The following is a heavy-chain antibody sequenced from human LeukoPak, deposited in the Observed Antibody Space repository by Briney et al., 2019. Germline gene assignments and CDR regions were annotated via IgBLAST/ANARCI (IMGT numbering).Heavy chain of an antibody. D-gene: IGHD2-15*01. CDR3: ARLISGSGGYWYFDL. CDR1: GDSIVPYY. CDR2: VSTSGSGGST. V-gene: IGHV4-4*07. J-gene: IGHJ2*01. Sequence: SETLSLTCTVSGDSIVPYYWDWVRQPAGKQPEWIGQVSTSGSGGSTTYSPSLKGRVTISLDKSKNQFSLKLTSVTAADTAVYYCARLISGSGGYWYFDLWGRGTLVTVSS.